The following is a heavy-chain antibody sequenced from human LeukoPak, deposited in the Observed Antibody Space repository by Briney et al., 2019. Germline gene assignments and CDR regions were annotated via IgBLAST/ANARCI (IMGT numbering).Heavy chain of an antibody. Sequence: ASVKVSCKASGYMFTHYYMHWVRQAPGQGLEWMGMITSSGGDTSYAQKFEGRVTMTRDTSTRTVYMELSSLTPEDTAVYYCARDLRRSGYNWGCDHWGQGTLVTVSP. V-gene: IGHV1-46*01. CDR3: ARDLRRSGYNWGCDH. CDR1: GYMFTHYY. J-gene: IGHJ4*02. CDR2: ITSSGGDT. D-gene: IGHD5-24*01.